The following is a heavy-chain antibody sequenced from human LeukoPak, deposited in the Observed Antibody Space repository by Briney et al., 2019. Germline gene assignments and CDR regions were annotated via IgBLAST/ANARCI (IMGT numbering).Heavy chain of an antibody. Sequence: PGGSLRLSCAASGFTVSSNYMSWVRQAPGKGLEWVSVIYSGGSTYYADSVKGRFTISRDNSKNTLYLQMDSLRAEDTAVYYCARSADSSGYYDYWGQGTLVTVSS. CDR2: IYSGGST. CDR1: GFTVSSNY. V-gene: IGHV3-66*01. D-gene: IGHD3-22*01. CDR3: ARSADSSGYYDY. J-gene: IGHJ4*02.